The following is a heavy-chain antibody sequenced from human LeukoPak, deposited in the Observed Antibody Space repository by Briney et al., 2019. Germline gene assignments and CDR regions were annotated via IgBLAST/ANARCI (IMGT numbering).Heavy chain of an antibody. J-gene: IGHJ4*02. CDR1: GFTFSSSG. V-gene: IGHV3-30*02. Sequence: GGSLRLSCAASGFTFSSSGMHWVRQAPGKGLEWVAFIRYDGNNKYYADSVKGRFTISRDNSKNTLYLQMSSLRAEDTAVYYCAKGITMVRGVIPHFDYWGQGTLVTVSS. CDR3: AKGITMVRGVIPHFDY. D-gene: IGHD3-10*01. CDR2: IRYDGNNK.